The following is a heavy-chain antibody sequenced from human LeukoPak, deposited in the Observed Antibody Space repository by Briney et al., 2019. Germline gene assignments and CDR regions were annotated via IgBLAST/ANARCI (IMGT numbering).Heavy chain of an antibody. CDR1: GGSISSYY. CDR2: IYYSGST. CDR3: ARGITMVRGAFNWFDP. D-gene: IGHD3-10*01. J-gene: IGHJ5*02. Sequence: SETLSLTCTVSGGSISSYYWGWIRQPPGKGLQWIGSIYYSGSTYYNPSLKSRVTISVDTSKNQFSLKLSSVTAADTAVYYCARGITMVRGAFNWFDPWGQGTLVTVSS. V-gene: IGHV4-39*01.